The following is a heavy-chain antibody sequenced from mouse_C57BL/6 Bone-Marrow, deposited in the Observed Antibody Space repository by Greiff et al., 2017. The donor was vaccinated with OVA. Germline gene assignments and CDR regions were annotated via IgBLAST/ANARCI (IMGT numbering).Heavy chain of an antibody. CDR3: ARINYGSNHWYFDV. CDR2: IYPRSGNT. V-gene: IGHV1-81*01. Sequence: VQLQQSGAELARPGASVKLSCKASGYTFTSYGISWVKQRTGQGLEWIGEIYPRSGNTYYNEKFKGKATLTADKSSSTAYMELRSLTSEDSAVYFCARINYGSNHWYFDVWGTGTTVTVSS. J-gene: IGHJ1*03. D-gene: IGHD1-1*01. CDR1: GYTFTSYG.